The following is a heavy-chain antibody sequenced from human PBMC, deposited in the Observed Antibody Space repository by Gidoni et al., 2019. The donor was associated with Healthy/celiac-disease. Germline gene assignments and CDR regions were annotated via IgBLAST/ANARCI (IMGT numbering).Heavy chain of an antibody. CDR3: ARHGYITIFGVVNGMDV. D-gene: IGHD3-3*01. V-gene: IGHV4-39*01. CDR2: IYYSGST. J-gene: IGHJ6*02. CDR1: GCPITSTSYY. Sequence: QLQLQESGPGLVKPSETLSLTCTVSGCPITSTSYYWGWIRQPPGKGLEWIGSIYYSGSTYYNPSLKSRVTISVDTSKNQFSLKPSSVTAADTAVYYCARHGYITIFGVVNGMDVWGQGTTVTVSS.